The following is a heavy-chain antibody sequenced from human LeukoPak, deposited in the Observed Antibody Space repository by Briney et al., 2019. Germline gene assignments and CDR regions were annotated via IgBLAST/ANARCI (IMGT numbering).Heavy chain of an antibody. CDR1: GFTFSSYS. CDR3: ARHDYYGSGSYYRGAPVDY. J-gene: IGHJ4*02. V-gene: IGHV3-21*01. CDR2: ISSSSSYI. D-gene: IGHD3-10*01. Sequence: PGGSLRLSCAASGFTFSSYSMNWVRQAPGKGLESVSSISSSSSYIYYADSVKGRFTISRDNAKNSLYLQMNSLRAEDTAVYYCARHDYYGSGSYYRGAPVDYWGQGTLVTVSS.